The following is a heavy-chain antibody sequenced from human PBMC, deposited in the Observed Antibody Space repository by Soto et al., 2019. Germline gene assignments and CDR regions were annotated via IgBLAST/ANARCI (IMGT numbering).Heavy chain of an antibody. Sequence: WASVKVSCKASGYTFTSYYMHWVRQAPGQGLEWMGIVNPSGGSTSYAQKFQGRVTMTRDTSTSTVYMELSSLRSEDTAVYYCARIPLAYYYDSSGLARDYCGMDVWGQGTTVTVSS. CDR1: GYTFTSYY. D-gene: IGHD3-22*01. CDR3: ARIPLAYYYDSSGLARDYCGMDV. J-gene: IGHJ6*02. CDR2: VNPSGGST. V-gene: IGHV1-46*01.